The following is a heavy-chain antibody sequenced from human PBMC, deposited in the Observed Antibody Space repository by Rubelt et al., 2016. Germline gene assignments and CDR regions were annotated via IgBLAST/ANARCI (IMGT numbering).Heavy chain of an antibody. Sequence: QVQLQQWGAGLLKPSETLSLTCAVYGGSFSGYYWSWIRQPPGKGLEWIGEINHSGSTNYNPSLKSRVTISVDTSKNQFSLKLSSVTAADTAVYYCASSLHLIPWFDPWGQGTLVTVSS. CDR2: INHSGST. CDR1: GGSFSGYY. CDR3: ASSLHLIPWFDP. V-gene: IGHV4-34*01. J-gene: IGHJ5*02. D-gene: IGHD3-16*01.